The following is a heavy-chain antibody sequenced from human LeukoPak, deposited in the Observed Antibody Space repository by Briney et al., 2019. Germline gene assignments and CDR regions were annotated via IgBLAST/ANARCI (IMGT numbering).Heavy chain of an antibody. CDR3: ARDSSSSWYRAGNWFDP. V-gene: IGHV4-59*01. Sequence: PSETLSLTCTVSGGSISSYYRSWIRQPPGKGQEWIGYIYYSGSTNYNPSLKSRVTISVDTSKNQFSLKLSSVTAADTAVYYCARDSSSSWYRAGNWFDPWGQGTLVTVSS. J-gene: IGHJ5*02. D-gene: IGHD6-13*01. CDR2: IYYSGST. CDR1: GGSISSYY.